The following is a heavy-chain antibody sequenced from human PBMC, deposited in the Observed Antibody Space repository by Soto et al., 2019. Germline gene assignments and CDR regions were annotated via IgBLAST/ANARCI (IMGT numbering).Heavy chain of an antibody. V-gene: IGHV1-18*01. J-gene: IGHJ4*02. CDR3: ARGNYDYGDYSFDY. D-gene: IGHD4-17*01. CDR1: GYTFTSYG. Sequence: AAVKVSCKASGYTFTSYGISWVRQAPGQGLEWMGWISAYNGNTNYAQKLQGRVTMTTDTSTSTAYMELRSLRSDDTAVYYCARGNYDYGDYSFDYWGQGTLVTVSS. CDR2: ISAYNGNT.